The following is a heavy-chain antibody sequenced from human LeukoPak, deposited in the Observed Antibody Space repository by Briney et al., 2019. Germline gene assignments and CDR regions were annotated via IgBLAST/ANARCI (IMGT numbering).Heavy chain of an antibody. Sequence: SETLSLTCTVSGGSVSSGSYYWSWIRQPPGKGLEWIGYIYYSGSTNYNPSLKSRVTISVDTSKNQFSLKLSSVTAADTAVYYCARVGGLRFLEWSRMDYWGQGTLVTVSS. V-gene: IGHV4-61*01. D-gene: IGHD3-3*01. CDR3: ARVGGLRFLEWSRMDY. CDR2: IYYSGST. J-gene: IGHJ4*02. CDR1: GGSVSSGSYY.